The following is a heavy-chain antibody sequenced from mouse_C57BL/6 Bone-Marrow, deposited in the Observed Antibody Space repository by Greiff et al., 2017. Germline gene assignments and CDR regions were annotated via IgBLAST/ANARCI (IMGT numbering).Heavy chain of an antibody. CDR3: AKGPYYFGSSLAY. CDR2: IWRGGST. D-gene: IGHD1-1*01. Sequence: QVQLKESGPGLVQPSQSLSITCTVSGFSLTSYGVHWVRQSPGKGLEWLGVIWRGGSTDYNAAFMSRLSITKDNSKSKVFFKMNSLQADDTAIYYCAKGPYYFGSSLAYWGQGTLVTGSA. V-gene: IGHV2-5*01. CDR1: GFSLTSYG. J-gene: IGHJ3*01.